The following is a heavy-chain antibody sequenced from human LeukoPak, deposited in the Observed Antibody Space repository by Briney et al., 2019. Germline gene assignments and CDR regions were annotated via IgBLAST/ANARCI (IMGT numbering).Heavy chain of an antibody. D-gene: IGHD7-27*01. J-gene: IGHJ4*02. CDR1: GYTFTSHD. CDR2: MSPNSGDT. CDR3: VRTPPNWGFDY. Sequence: ASVKVSCKASGYTFTSHDINWVRQATGQGLEWMGWMSPNSGDTGYAQKFQGRVTMTCDSSISTAYMELSSLRSEDTAIYYCVRTPPNWGFDYWGQGTLVTVSS. V-gene: IGHV1-8*01.